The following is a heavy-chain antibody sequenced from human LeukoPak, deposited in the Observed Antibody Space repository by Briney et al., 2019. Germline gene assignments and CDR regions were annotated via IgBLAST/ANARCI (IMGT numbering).Heavy chain of an antibody. V-gene: IGHV4-30-2*01. D-gene: IGHD3-9*01. Sequence: PSQTLSLTCAVSGGSISSGGYSWSWIRQPPGKGLEWIGYTYHSGSTYYNPSLKSRVTISVDRSKNQFSLKLSSVTAADTAVYYCARGGADYDILTGYYRWSWFDPWGQGTLVTVSS. J-gene: IGHJ5*02. CDR1: GGSISSGGYS. CDR3: ARGGADYDILTGYYRWSWFDP. CDR2: TYHSGST.